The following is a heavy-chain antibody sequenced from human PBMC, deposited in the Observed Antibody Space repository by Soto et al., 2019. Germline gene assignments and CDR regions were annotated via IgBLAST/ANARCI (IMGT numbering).Heavy chain of an antibody. Sequence: GGSLRLSCVDCEFTFSSYWMHWVRQVPGKGLVWVSRMNEDGSTTDYADSVKGRFTISRDNARNTLYLQMNSLRAEDTAVYYCARDLSGRADVWGQGTTVTVS. CDR1: EFTFSSYW. CDR3: ARDLSGRADV. V-gene: IGHV3-74*01. J-gene: IGHJ6*02. CDR2: MNEDGSTT. D-gene: IGHD3-10*01.